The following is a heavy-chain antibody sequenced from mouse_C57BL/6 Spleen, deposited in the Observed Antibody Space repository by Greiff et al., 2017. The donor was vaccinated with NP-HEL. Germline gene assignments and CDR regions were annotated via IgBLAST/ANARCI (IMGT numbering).Heavy chain of an antibody. D-gene: IGHD1-1*01. CDR3: ARSAYYYGSSGY. J-gene: IGHJ2*01. CDR2: IYPGDGDT. V-gene: IGHV1-82*01. CDR1: GYAFSSSW. Sequence: QVQLQQSGPELVKPGASVKISCKASGYAFSSSWMNWVKQRPGKGLEWIGRIYPGDGDTNYNGKFKGKATLTADKSSSTAYMQLSSLTSEDSAVYFCARSAYYYGSSGYWGQGTTLTVSS.